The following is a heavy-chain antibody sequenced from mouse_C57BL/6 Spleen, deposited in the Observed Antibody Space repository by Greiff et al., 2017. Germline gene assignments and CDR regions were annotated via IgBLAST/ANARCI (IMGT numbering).Heavy chain of an antibody. J-gene: IGHJ3*01. CDR2: IHPSASDT. CDR1: GYTFTSYW. Sequence: QVQLQQPGAELVKPGASVKVSCKASGYTFTSYWMHWVKQRPGQGLEWIGWIHPSASDTTYNQKFKGKATLTVDKSSSTAYMQLRSLTSEDSAVYYCASMAPAGFAYWGQGTLVTVSA. CDR3: ASMAPAGFAY. V-gene: IGHV1-74*01. D-gene: IGHD1-1*02.